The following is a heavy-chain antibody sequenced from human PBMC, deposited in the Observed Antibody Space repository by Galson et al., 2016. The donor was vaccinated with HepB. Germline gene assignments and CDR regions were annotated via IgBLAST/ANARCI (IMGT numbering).Heavy chain of an antibody. Sequence: CAISGDSVYNNGAAWVWIRQSPSRGLEWLGRTFYRSTWENHYAGSVKNRITISPDTSRNQLSLHLNSGIPEDTAVYYCARAVMLGRGMDVWGQGTTVTVS. J-gene: IGHJ6*02. CDR3: ARAVMLGRGMDV. V-gene: IGHV6-1*01. D-gene: IGHD2-8*01. CDR2: TFYRSTWEN. CDR1: GDSVYNNGAA.